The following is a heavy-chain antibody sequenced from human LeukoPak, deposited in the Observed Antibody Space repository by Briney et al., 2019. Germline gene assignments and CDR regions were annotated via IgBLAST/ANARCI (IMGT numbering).Heavy chain of an antibody. CDR3: ARLSTAAADSDY. D-gene: IGHD6-25*01. V-gene: IGHV3-7*01. Sequence: GGPLRLSCVASGFTFSSSWMSWVRQAPGKGLEWVANIKQDGFEKYYVDSVKGRFTISRDNAKNSLFLQMNSLRAEDTAVYYCARLSTAAADSDYWGQGTLVTVSS. CDR2: IKQDGFEK. J-gene: IGHJ4*02. CDR1: GFTFSSSW.